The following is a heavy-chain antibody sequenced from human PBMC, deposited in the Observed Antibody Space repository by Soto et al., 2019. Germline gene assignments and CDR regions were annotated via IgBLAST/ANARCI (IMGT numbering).Heavy chain of an antibody. CDR2: ISYDGNNK. CDR1: GFTLSTYG. D-gene: IGHD1-26*01. J-gene: IGHJ4*02. CDR3: AKEGRGSSYYVGVSCFDW. V-gene: IGHV3-30*18. Sequence: QMQLVESGGGVVQPGRSLRLSCAASGFTLSTYGMHWVRQAPGKGLEWVALISYDGNNKYYADSVKGRFTISRDNSDNTLHLQMNSLQTDDTAVYYGAKEGRGSSYYVGVSCFDWWGEGALVTVSS.